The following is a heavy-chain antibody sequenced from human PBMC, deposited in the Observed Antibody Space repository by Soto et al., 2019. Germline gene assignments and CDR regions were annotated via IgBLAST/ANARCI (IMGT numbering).Heavy chain of an antibody. CDR2: IYHSGST. D-gene: IGHD3-10*01. V-gene: IGHV4-30-2*01. J-gene: IGHJ4*02. CDR3: AREVRTTYFDY. CDR1: GGSISSGGYS. Sequence: SETLSLTCAVSGGSISSGGYSWSWIRQPPGKGLEWIGYIYHSGSTYYNPSLKSRVTISVDRSKNQFSLKLSSVTAADTAVYYCAREVRTTYFDYWGQGTLVNVSS.